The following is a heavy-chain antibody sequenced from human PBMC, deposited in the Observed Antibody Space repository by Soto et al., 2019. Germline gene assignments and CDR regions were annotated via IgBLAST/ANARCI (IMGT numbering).Heavy chain of an antibody. V-gene: IGHV3-23*01. D-gene: IGHD4-17*01. Sequence: EVQLLESGGALVQPGGSLRVSCAASGFTFSSYAMNWVRQAPGKGLEWVSAISGSGTSTYYADSVEGRFIISRDNSKNTLYLQMTSLRAEDTAVYYCAKDVSYGDPFAYWGQGTLVTVSS. CDR2: ISGSGTST. CDR1: GFTFSSYA. CDR3: AKDVSYGDPFAY. J-gene: IGHJ4*02.